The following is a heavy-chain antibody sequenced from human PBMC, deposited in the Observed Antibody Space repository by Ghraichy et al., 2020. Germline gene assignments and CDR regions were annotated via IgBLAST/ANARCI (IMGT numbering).Heavy chain of an antibody. CDR1: GYTFTSYA. J-gene: IGHJ4*02. D-gene: IGHD3-22*01. Sequence: ASVKVSCKASGYTFTSYAMHWERQAPGQRLEWMGWINAGNGNTKYSQKFQGRVTITRDTSASTAYMELSSLRSEDTAVYYCARTRLNYYDSSGYYYFDYWGQGTLVTVSS. V-gene: IGHV1-3*01. CDR3: ARTRLNYYDSSGYYYFDY. CDR2: INAGNGNT.